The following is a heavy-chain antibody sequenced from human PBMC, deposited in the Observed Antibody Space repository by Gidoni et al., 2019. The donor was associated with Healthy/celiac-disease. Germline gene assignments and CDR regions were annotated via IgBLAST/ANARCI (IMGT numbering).Heavy chain of an antibody. CDR2: ISSYNSNT. V-gene: IGHV1-18*04. CDR3: ARDVGQWLVKYFQH. CDR1: GYTFTSYG. J-gene: IGHJ1*01. Sequence: QVQLVQSGAEVKKPGASVKVSCKASGYTFTSYGISWVRQAPGQGLEWMGWISSYNSNTNYERKLQGRVTMTTDTSTSTAYMELRSLRSDDTAVYYCARDVGQWLVKYFQHWGQGTLVTVSS. D-gene: IGHD6-19*01.